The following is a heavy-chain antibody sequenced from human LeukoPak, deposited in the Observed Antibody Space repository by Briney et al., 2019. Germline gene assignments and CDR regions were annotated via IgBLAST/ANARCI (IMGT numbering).Heavy chain of an antibody. CDR2: ISSSADST. J-gene: IGHJ4*02. CDR3: AKPLEKYTYGGNFDY. Sequence: GGSLRLSCEASGFIFSSYAMSWVRQAPGKGLAWVSVISSSADSTYYADSVKGRFTISRDNSKNTLFLQMNSLRAEDTAVYYCAKPLEKYTYGGNFDYWGQGILVTVSS. V-gene: IGHV3-23*01. CDR1: GFIFSSYA. D-gene: IGHD4-23*01.